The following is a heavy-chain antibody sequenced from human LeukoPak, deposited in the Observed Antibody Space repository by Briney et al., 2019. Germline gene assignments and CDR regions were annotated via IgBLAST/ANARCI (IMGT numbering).Heavy chain of an antibody. CDR2: ISGSGAIT. J-gene: IGHJ4*02. CDR1: AFTFSTYA. V-gene: IGHV3-23*01. Sequence: GGSLRLSCAASAFTFSTYAMSWVRQAPGEGLEWVSAISGSGAITYYADSVKGRFTISRDNSKNTLYLQMNSLRAEDTAVYYCAKSGYSYGRFDYWGQGTLVTVSS. D-gene: IGHD5-18*01. CDR3: AKSGYSYGRFDY.